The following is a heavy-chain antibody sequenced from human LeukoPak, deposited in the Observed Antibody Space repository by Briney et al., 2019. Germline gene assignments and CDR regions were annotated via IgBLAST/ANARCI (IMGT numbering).Heavy chain of an antibody. V-gene: IGHV4-59*03. Sequence: SETLSLTCTVSGGSISIYYWNWIRQPPGKGLEWIGYIYNSGSSTIYNPSLKSRVTISVDTSKNQFSLRLSSVTAADTAVYYCATHKDFWSGYLVYWGQGTLVTVSS. D-gene: IGHD3-3*01. CDR2: IYNSGSST. J-gene: IGHJ4*02. CDR1: GGSISIYY. CDR3: ATHKDFWSGYLVY.